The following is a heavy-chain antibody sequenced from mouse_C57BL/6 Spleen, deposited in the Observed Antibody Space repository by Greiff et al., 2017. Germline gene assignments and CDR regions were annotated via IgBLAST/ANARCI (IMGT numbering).Heavy chain of an antibody. D-gene: IGHD1-1*01. CDR1: GFNIKDYY. Sequence: VQLKQSGAELVRPGASVKLSCTASGFNIKDYYMHWVKQRPEQGLEWIGRIDPEDGDTEYAPKFQGKATMTADTSSNTAYLQLSSLTSEDTAVYYCTPLYYGSSEFAYWGQGTLVTVSA. CDR3: TPLYYGSSEFAY. V-gene: IGHV14-1*01. CDR2: IDPEDGDT. J-gene: IGHJ3*01.